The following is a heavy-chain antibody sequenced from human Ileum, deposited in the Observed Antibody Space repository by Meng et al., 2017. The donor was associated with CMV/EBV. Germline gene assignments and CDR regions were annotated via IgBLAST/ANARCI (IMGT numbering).Heavy chain of an antibody. CDR1: GFTFSDSF. CDR3: ARDIPSGRVGFDY. D-gene: IGHD2-21*01. J-gene: IGHJ4*02. V-gene: IGHV3-11*01. Sequence: GGSLRLSCAASGFTFSDSFMAWIRQAPGRGLEWVSYISGRSNTIYYADSVKGRFTVSRDNTKNSLYLQMDSLRVDDTAVYYCARDIPSGRVGFDYWGQGTLVTVFS. CDR2: ISGRSNTI.